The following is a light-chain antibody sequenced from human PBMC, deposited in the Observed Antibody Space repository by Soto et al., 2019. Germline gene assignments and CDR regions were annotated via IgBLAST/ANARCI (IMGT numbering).Light chain of an antibody. J-gene: IGKJ1*01. CDR3: QQYYSYST. CDR1: QGISSW. V-gene: IGKV1-5*03. Sequence: DIHITQSPSSLSASVGDRVTITCRGSQGISSWLAWYQQKPGKAPNLLIYKASSLESGVPSRFSGSGSGTEFTLTISSLQPDDFATYYCQQYYSYSTFGQGTKVDIK. CDR2: KAS.